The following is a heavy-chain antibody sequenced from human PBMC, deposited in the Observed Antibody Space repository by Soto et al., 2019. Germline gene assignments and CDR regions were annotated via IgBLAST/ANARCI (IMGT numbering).Heavy chain of an antibody. CDR1: GGSFSGYY. CDR3: ARGFGTGTTVYYGMDV. CDR2: INHSGST. D-gene: IGHD1-7*01. J-gene: IGHJ6*02. V-gene: IGHV4-34*01. Sequence: SDTLSLTCAFYGGSFSGYYWSWIRQPPGKGLEWIGEINHSGSTNYNPSLKSRVTISVDTSKNQFSLKLSSVTAADTAVYYCARGFGTGTTVYYGMDVWGQATTVTLSS.